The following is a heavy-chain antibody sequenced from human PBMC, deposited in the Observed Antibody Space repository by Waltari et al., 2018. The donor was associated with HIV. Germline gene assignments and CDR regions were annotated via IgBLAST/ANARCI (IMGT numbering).Heavy chain of an antibody. CDR2: IIPIFGSP. CDR1: GGTFRNSA. CDR3: ASASRDTAMGAFDI. J-gene: IGHJ3*02. D-gene: IGHD5-18*01. V-gene: IGHV1-69*01. Sequence: QVQPVPSGAEEKKPGSSVKVSCKASGGTFRNSAINWVRQAPGQGLEWMGGIIPIFGSPNYAQKFQGRVTITADESTSTVYMKLSSLRSEDTAVYYCASASRDTAMGAFDIWGQGTRVTVSS.